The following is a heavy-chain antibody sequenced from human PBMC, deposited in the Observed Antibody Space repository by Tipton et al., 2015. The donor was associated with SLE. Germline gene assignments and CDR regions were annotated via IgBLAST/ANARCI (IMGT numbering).Heavy chain of an antibody. CDR2: IYYSGST. D-gene: IGHD1-26*01. Sequence: TLSLTCTVSGGSISSHYWSWIRQPPGKGLEWIGYIYYSGSTNYNPSLKSRVTISVDTSKNQFSLKLSSVTAADTAVYYCARSPGGSYSFDYWGQGTLVTVSS. CDR1: GGSISSHY. J-gene: IGHJ4*02. V-gene: IGHV4-59*11. CDR3: ARSPGGSYSFDY.